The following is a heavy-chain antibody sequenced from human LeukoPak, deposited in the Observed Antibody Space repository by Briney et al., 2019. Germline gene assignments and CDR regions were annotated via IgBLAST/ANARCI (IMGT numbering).Heavy chain of an antibody. Sequence: PSETLSLTCSVSGGSMTGYYWTWIRQPPGKGLEWIGYIYHDGNTNYNPSLKSRVTISVDTSKNQFPLKLTSVTAADTAVYYCARKTRGVDAFDIWGQGTMVTVSS. V-gene: IGHV4-59*01. CDR2: IYHDGNT. D-gene: IGHD3-10*01. J-gene: IGHJ3*02. CDR3: ARKTRGVDAFDI. CDR1: GGSMTGYY.